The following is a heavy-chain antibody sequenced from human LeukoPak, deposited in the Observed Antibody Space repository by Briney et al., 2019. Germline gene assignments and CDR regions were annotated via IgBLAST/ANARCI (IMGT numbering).Heavy chain of an antibody. CDR2: IYPADSDT. CDR1: GYTFTTYW. Sequence: GESLKISCQGSGYTFTTYWIGWVRQMPGKGLEFMGHIYPADSDTRYSPSFEGQVTISADKSISTAYLQWSLLKASDTATYFCVRQTVDSSSWSGPHFWGQGTLVTVSS. CDR3: VRQTVDSSSWSGPHF. J-gene: IGHJ4*02. D-gene: IGHD6-13*01. V-gene: IGHV5-51*01.